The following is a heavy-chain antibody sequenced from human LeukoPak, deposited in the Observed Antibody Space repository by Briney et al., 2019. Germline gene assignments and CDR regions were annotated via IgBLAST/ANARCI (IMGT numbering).Heavy chain of an antibody. CDR3: AKGLEYQLLVGYDYYGMDV. D-gene: IGHD2-2*01. J-gene: IGHJ6*02. Sequence: PSETLSLTCSVSGDSITSYAWWSWVRQAPGKGLEWVSVISGSGGSTFYADSVKGRFTISRDNSKNTLYLQMNSLRAEDTAIYYCAKGLEYQLLVGYDYYGMDVWGQGTTVTVSS. CDR2: ISGSGGST. V-gene: IGHV3-23*01. CDR1: GDSITSYA.